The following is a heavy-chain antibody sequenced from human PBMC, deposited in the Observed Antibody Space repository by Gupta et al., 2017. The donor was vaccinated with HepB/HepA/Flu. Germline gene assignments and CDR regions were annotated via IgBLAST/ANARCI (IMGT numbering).Heavy chain of an antibody. CDR2: ISWNSGSI. Sequence: EVQLVVSGGGLVQPGRSLRLSCAASGFTFVDYAIHWVRQAPGKGLEWVSGISWNSGSIGYADSVKGRFTISRDNAKNSLYLQMNSLRAEDMALYYCAKGGSSGYMDVWGKGTTVTVSS. CDR1: GFTFVDYA. CDR3: AKGGSSGYMDV. D-gene: IGHD6-6*01. J-gene: IGHJ6*03. V-gene: IGHV3-9*03.